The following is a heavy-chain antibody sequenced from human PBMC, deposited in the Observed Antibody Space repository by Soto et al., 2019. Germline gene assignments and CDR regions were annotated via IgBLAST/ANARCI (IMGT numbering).Heavy chain of an antibody. D-gene: IGHD2-2*02. J-gene: IGHJ4*02. CDR2: IYHSGNT. CDR1: GGSITTGGSY. V-gene: IGHV4-31*03. CDR3: ARARFQVLYGKPYFDS. Sequence: SGTLSLTCTVSGGSITTGGSYWSWIRQHPGKGLEWIGNIYHSGNTYYNPSLKSRLTISVDTSKNHFSLMVDSVTAADTAVYYCARARFQVLYGKPYFDSWGQGTLVTVSS.